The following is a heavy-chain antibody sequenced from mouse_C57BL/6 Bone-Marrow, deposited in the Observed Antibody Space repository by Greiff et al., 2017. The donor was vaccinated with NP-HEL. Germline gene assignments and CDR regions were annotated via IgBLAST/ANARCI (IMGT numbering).Heavy chain of an antibody. CDR1: GYTFTDYE. D-gene: IGHD2-4*01. Sequence: QVQLKESGAELVRPGASVTLSCKASGYTFTDYEMHWVKQTPVHGLEWIGAIDPETGGTAYNQKFKGKAILTADKSSSTAYMELRSLTSEDSAVYYCTRSDYDGDYYAMDYWGQGTSVTVSS. CDR3: TRSDYDGDYYAMDY. V-gene: IGHV1-15*01. CDR2: IDPETGGT. J-gene: IGHJ4*01.